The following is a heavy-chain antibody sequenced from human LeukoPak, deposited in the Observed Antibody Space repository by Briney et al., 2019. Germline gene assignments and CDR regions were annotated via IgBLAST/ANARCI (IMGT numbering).Heavy chain of an antibody. J-gene: IGHJ5*02. D-gene: IGHD3-10*01. Sequence: ETLSLTCTVSGGSISSYYWSWVRQAPGKGLEWVSAISGSGGSTYYADSVKGRFTISRDNSKNTLYLQMNSLRAEDTAVYYCAKDSVRNYYGSGRPQFDPWGQGTLVTVSS. CDR1: GGSISSYY. V-gene: IGHV3-23*01. CDR3: AKDSVRNYYGSGRPQFDP. CDR2: ISGSGGST.